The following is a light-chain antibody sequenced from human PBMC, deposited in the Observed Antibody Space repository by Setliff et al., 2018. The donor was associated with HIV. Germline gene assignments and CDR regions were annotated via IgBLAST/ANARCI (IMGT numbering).Light chain of an antibody. V-gene: IGLV1-40*01. Sequence: QSVLTQPPPVSGAPGQRVTISCTGSSSNIGAGYDVHWYQQLPGTAPKILIYGNSNRPSGVPDRFSGSKSGTSASLAITGLQAEDEADYYCQSYDSSLSGSYVFGTGTKVTVL. CDR1: SSNIGAGYD. J-gene: IGLJ1*01. CDR2: GNS. CDR3: QSYDSSLSGSYV.